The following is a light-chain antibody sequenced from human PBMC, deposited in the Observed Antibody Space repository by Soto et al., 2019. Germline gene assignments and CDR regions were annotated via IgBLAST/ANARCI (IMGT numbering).Light chain of an antibody. CDR2: EVS. Sequence: QSALTQPASVSGSPGQSITISCTGTSSDVGGYNYVSWYQQHPGKAPKLMIYEVSNRPSGVSNRFSGSKSANTASLTISGLQAEDEGDYYCNSYTISDTQVFGGGTKVTVL. CDR3: NSYTISDTQV. V-gene: IGLV2-14*01. CDR1: SSDVGGYNY. J-gene: IGLJ3*02.